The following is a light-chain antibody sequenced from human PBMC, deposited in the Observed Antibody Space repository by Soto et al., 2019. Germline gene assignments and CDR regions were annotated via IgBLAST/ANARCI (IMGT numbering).Light chain of an antibody. Sequence: EIVLTQSPCTLSLSPGERATLSCKASQSVSNRLAWYQQKPGQAPSLLVYDTFNRATGIPTRFSGSVSGPDFSLTISSLEPEDFAVYYFQQRSDWRVTFGPGTKVDIK. V-gene: IGKV3-11*01. CDR2: DTF. CDR1: QSVSNR. CDR3: QQRSDWRVT. J-gene: IGKJ3*01.